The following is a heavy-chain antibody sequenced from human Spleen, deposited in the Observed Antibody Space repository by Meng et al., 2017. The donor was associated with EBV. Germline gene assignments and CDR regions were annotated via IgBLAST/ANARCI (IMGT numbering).Heavy chain of an antibody. CDR1: GFTFSSYG. J-gene: IGHJ4*02. CDR3: ARKSSNYGTLIDY. CDR2: IWYDGSYK. V-gene: IGHV3-33*01. Sequence: QVQLLESGGGVVQPGRSLRLSCAASGFTFSSYGMHWVRQAPGKGLEWVALIWYDGSYKYYADSVKGRFTISRDISKNTMSLQMNSLRAEDTAAYYCARKSSNYGTLIDYWGQGTLVTVSS. D-gene: IGHD4-11*01.